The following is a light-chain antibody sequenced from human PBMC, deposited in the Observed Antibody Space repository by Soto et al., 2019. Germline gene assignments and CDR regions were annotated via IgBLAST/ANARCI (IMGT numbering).Light chain of an antibody. CDR3: CSHAGTFTFV. CDR1: SSDVRTYNY. Sequence: QSALTQPRSVSGSPGESVTISCTGTSSDVRTYNYVSWYQQQPDKAPKLVIYDVTERPSGVPDRFSGSKSDNTASLTISGLQAEDEADYSCCSHAGTFTFVFGTGTKVTVL. CDR2: DVT. J-gene: IGLJ1*01. V-gene: IGLV2-11*01.